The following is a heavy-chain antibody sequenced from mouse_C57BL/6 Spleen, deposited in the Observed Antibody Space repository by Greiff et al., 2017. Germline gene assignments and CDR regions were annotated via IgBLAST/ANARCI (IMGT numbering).Heavy chain of an antibody. CDR2: ISDGGSYT. J-gene: IGHJ3*01. Sequence: EVQRVESGGGLVKPGGSLKLSCAASGFTFSSYAMSWVRQTPEKRLEWVATISDGGSYTYYPDNVKGRFTISRDNAKNNLYLQMSHLKSEDTAMYYCARAGYDYDGGGFAYWGQGTLVTVSA. CDR3: ARAGYDYDGGGFAY. CDR1: GFTFSSYA. V-gene: IGHV5-4*01. D-gene: IGHD2-4*01.